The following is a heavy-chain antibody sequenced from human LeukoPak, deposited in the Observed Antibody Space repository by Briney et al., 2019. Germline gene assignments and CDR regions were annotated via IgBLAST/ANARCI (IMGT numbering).Heavy chain of an antibody. CDR2: IIPILDVT. CDR3: ARGGGVDILTGFQY. D-gene: IGHD3-9*01. V-gene: IGHV1-69*04. Sequence: ASVKVSCKASGGTFSSYAINWVRQAPGQGLEWMGRIIPILDVTNYAQKFQGRVTITADQSTSTAYMELSSLRSEDTAVYYCARGGGVDILTGFQYWGQGTMVTVSS. CDR1: GGTFSSYA. J-gene: IGHJ4*02.